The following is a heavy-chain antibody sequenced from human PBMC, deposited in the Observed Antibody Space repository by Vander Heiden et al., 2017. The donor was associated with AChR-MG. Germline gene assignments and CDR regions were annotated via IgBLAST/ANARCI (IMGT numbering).Heavy chain of an antibody. CDR1: GFTVSRYG. Sequence: QVPLVASGGGVVPPGRALRPPGAASGFTVSRYGMHWVRQAPGKGLEWVAVISYDGSNKYYADAVKGRFTISRDNSKNTLYLQMNSLRAEDTAVYYCAKAMDYWGQGTLVTVSS. CDR2: ISYDGSNK. J-gene: IGHJ4*02. V-gene: IGHV3-30*18. CDR3: AKAMDY.